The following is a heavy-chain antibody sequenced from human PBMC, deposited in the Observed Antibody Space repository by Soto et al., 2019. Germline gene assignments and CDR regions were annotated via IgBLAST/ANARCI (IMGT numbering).Heavy chain of an antibody. CDR3: ARGGPRDGYRDLDY. V-gene: IGHV3-23*01. CDR2: LTNTGDST. J-gene: IGHJ4*02. CDR1: GFTFSTYA. Sequence: EVQLLESGGALVQPGGSLRLSCAASGFTFSTYAMNWVRQAPGKGLEWVASLTNTGDSTHYPDSVKGRFTISRDNSKNTMYLQMSSLRAEDTAVYYCARGGPRDGYRDLDYWGQGTQVTVSS. D-gene: IGHD5-18*01.